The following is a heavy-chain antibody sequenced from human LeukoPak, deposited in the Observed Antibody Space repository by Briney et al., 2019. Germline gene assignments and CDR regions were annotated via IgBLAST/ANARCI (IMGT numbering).Heavy chain of an antibody. V-gene: IGHV4-59*01. CDR1: GGSISSYY. CDR2: IYYSGST. Sequence: SETLSLTCTVSGGSISSYYWNWIRQPPGKGLEWIGYIYYSGSTKYNPSLKSRVTISVDTSKNQFSLKLSSVTAADTAVYYCARKYCSTTNCSPFDPWGQGTLVTVSS. D-gene: IGHD2-2*01. J-gene: IGHJ5*02. CDR3: ARKYCSTTNCSPFDP.